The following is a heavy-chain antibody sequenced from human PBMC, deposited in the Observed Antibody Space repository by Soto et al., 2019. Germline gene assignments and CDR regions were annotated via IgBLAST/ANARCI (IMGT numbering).Heavy chain of an antibody. J-gene: IGHJ5*02. CDR2: ISSSSSTI. V-gene: IGHV3-48*01. CDR1: GFTFSSYS. D-gene: IGHD2-8*01. CDR3: ASQEGYCTHGVCYVNWFDP. Sequence: EVQLVESGGGLVQPGGSLRLSCAASGFTFSSYSMNWVRQAPGKGLEWVSYISSSSSTIYYADSVKGRFTISRDNAKNSLYLQMNSLRAEDTAVYYCASQEGYCTHGVCYVNWFDPWGQGTLVTVSS.